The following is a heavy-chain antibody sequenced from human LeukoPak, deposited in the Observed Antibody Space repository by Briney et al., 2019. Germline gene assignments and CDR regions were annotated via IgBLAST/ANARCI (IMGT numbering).Heavy chain of an antibody. Sequence: VMPSETLSLTCAVSGGSISSSNWWSWVRQPPGKGLEWIGEIYHSGSTNYNPSLKSRVTISVDKSKNQFSLKLSSVTAADTAVYYCARSARLMKGVVEVTALDDWGQGTLVTVSS. V-gene: IGHV4-4*02. CDR3: ARSARLMKGVVEVTALDD. J-gene: IGHJ4*02. D-gene: IGHD3-3*01. CDR1: GGSISSSNW. CDR2: IYHSGST.